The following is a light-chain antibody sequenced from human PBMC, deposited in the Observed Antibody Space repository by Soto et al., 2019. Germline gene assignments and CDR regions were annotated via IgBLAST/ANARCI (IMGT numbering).Light chain of an antibody. CDR2: GAS. V-gene: IGKV3D-15*01. J-gene: IGKJ1*01. Sequence: QAPRLLIYGASSRATGIPDRFSGSGSGTEFTLTISNLQSEDSAVYFCQRYGRSKWTFGQGTKVDIK. CDR3: QRYGRSKWT.